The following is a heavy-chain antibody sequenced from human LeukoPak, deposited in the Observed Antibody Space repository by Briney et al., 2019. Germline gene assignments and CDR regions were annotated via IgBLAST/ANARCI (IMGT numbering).Heavy chain of an antibody. J-gene: IGHJ4*02. CDR3: AIDSDYPSGYFDY. CDR1: GGSISSSSYY. D-gene: IGHD5-12*01. CDR2: IYYSGST. V-gene: IGHV4-39*01. Sequence: SETLSHTCTVSGGSISSSSYYWGWIRQPPGKGLEWIGSIYYSGSTYYNPSLKSRVTISVDTSKNQFSLKLSSVTAADTAVYYCAIDSDYPSGYFDYWGQGTLVTVSS.